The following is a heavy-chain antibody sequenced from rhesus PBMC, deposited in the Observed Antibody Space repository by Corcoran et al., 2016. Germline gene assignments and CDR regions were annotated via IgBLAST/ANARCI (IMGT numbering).Heavy chain of an antibody. J-gene: IGHJ4*01. CDR2: ISSGRSYI. CDR1: GFTFSDSY. CDR3: TRGSTVATYFDY. V-gene: IGHV3S16*01. D-gene: IGHD4-29*01. Sequence: EVQLVESGGGLVQPGGSLRLSCAASGFTFSDSYMRWVRQAPGKGLEWVASISSGRSYIYYADPVKGRFTSARDNAKNRRSLQMNSLKTEDTAVYYCTRGSTVATYFDYWGQGVLVTVSS.